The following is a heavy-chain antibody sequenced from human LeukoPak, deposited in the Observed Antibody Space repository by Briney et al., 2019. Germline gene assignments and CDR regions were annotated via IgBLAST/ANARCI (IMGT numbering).Heavy chain of an antibody. Sequence: GGSLSLSCAASGFTFSSYGMSWVRQAPGKGLEWVSAISGSGGSTYYADPVKGRFTISRDNTKDTLYLQMNSLRAEDTAVYYCATIYGSGSYYTYYFDYWGQGTLVTVSS. CDR3: ATIYGSGSYYTYYFDY. J-gene: IGHJ4*02. V-gene: IGHV3-23*01. CDR1: GFTFSSYG. D-gene: IGHD3-10*01. CDR2: ISGSGGST.